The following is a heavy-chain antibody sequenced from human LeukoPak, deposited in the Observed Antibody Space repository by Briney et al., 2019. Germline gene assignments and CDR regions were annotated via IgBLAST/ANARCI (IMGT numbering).Heavy chain of an antibody. J-gene: IGHJ4*02. V-gene: IGHV1-2*02. CDR3: ARERGGSYIDFDY. CDR2: INPNSGGT. Sequence: ASVKVSCKASGYTFTCYYMHWVRQAPGQGLEWMGWINPNSGGTNYAQKFQGRVTMTRDTSISTAYMELSRLRSDDTAVYYCARERGGSYIDFDYWGQGTLVTVSS. CDR1: GYTFTCYY. D-gene: IGHD1-26*01.